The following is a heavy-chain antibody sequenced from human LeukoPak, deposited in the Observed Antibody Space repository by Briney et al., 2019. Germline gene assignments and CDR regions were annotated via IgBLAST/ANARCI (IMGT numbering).Heavy chain of an antibody. CDR2: INPNSGDT. D-gene: IGHD3-16*01. CDR3: ARVVGGVSYYFDY. V-gene: IGHV1-2*02. CDR1: GYTFTNFG. Sequence: ASVKVSCKASGYTFTNFGISWVRQAPGQGLEWMGWINPNSGDTKYAQKFQGRVTMTRDTSISTAYMELTRLRSEDTAVYYCARVVGGVSYYFDYWGQGTLVTVSS. J-gene: IGHJ4*02.